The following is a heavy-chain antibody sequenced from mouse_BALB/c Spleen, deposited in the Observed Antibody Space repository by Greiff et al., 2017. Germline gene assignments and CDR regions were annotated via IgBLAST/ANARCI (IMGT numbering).Heavy chain of an antibody. CDR1: GYTFSSYW. J-gene: IGHJ3*01. CDR3: ARHGLGQGFAY. Sequence: QVQLQQSGAELMKPGASVKISCKATGYTFSSYWIEWVKQRPGHGLEWIGEILPGSGSTNYNEKFKGKATFTADTSSNTAYMQLSSLTSEDSAVYYCARHGLGQGFAYWGQGTLVTVSA. D-gene: IGHD4-1*01. V-gene: IGHV1-9*01. CDR2: ILPGSGST.